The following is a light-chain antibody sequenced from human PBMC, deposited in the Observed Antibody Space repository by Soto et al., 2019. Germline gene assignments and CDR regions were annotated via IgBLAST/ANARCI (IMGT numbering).Light chain of an antibody. CDR3: QSFDRGPSGVYV. CDR2: GDN. CDR1: TSNIGAPYD. Sequence: QSVLTQPPSVSGAPGQRVSISCTGSTSNIGAPYDVHWYQHLPGTAPKLLIYGDNNRPSGVPDRFSGSKSGTSASLAITRLQAEDEGDYYCQSFDRGPSGVYVFGTGTKVTVL. V-gene: IGLV1-40*01. J-gene: IGLJ1*01.